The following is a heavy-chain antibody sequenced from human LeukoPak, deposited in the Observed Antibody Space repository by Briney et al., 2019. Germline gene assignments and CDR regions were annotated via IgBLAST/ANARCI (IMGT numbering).Heavy chain of an antibody. CDR2: IYYSRST. J-gene: IGHJ6*03. CDR1: GGSISSHY. D-gene: IGHD3-3*01. CDR3: ARMPYYDFWSGNYYYYYYMDV. Sequence: SETLSLTCTVSGGSISSHYWSWIRQPPGKGLEWIGYIYYSRSTNYNPSLKSRVTISVDTSKNQFSLKLSSVTAADTAVYYCARMPYYDFWSGNYYYYYYMDVWGKGTTVTVSS. V-gene: IGHV4-59*11.